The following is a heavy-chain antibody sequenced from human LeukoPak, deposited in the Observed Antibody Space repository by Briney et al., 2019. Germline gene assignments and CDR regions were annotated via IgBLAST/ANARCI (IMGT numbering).Heavy chain of an antibody. Sequence: ASVKVSCKASGYTVTGYYMHWVRQAPGQGREWMGWINPNSGGTNYAQKFQGRVTMTRDTSISTAYMELSRLRSDDTAVYYCARVVPAAMADYWGQGTLVTVSS. CDR2: INPNSGGT. D-gene: IGHD2-2*01. J-gene: IGHJ4*02. CDR3: ARVVPAAMADY. V-gene: IGHV1-2*02. CDR1: GYTVTGYY.